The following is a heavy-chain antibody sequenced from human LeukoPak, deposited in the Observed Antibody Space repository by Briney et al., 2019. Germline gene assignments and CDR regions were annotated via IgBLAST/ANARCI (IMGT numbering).Heavy chain of an antibody. J-gene: IGHJ4*02. CDR1: GFTFSNAW. Sequence: PGGSLRLSCAASGFTFSNAWMSWVRQAPGKGLQWVGRIKSKTDGGTTDYAAPVKGRFTISRDDSKNTLYLQMNSLKTEDTAVYYCTTYNSGSYLNDYWGQGTLVTVSS. CDR2: IKSKTDGGTT. V-gene: IGHV3-15*01. D-gene: IGHD1-26*01. CDR3: TTYNSGSYLNDY.